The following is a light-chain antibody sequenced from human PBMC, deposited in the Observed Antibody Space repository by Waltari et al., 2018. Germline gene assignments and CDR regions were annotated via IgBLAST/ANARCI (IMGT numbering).Light chain of an antibody. Sequence: QAGLTQPPSVSRALRQTATLTCTGNSKDVGNQGAACLQQHQGHPPKLLSYRDNRRPSGVSERFSASRSGNTASLTITERQPEDDAYYYCSTWDNSLKAYIFGTGTKVTVL. V-gene: IGLV10-54*04. CDR2: RDN. CDR1: SKDVGNQG. CDR3: STWDNSLKAYI. J-gene: IGLJ1*01.